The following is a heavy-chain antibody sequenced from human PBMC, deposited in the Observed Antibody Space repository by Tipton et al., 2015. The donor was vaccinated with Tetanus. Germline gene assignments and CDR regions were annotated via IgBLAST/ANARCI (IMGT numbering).Heavy chain of an antibody. V-gene: IGHV4-39*01. CDR3: ARLVAGKGYDY. J-gene: IGHJ4*02. Sequence: TLSLTCTVSGGSMNSNSYYWGWIRQPPGKGLEWIGIIYYSGSTYYKSSLKSRVTISEDTSKNQFSLKLTSVTAGDSAVYYCARLVAGKGYDYWGQGTLVTVSS. CDR1: GGSMNSNSYY. CDR2: IYYSGST. D-gene: IGHD6-19*01.